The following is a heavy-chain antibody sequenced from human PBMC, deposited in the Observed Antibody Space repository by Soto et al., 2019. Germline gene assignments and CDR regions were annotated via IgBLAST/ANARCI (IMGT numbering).Heavy chain of an antibody. Sequence: QVQLVQSGPEVKKPGFSVKVCCKASGGTFSSDGISWVRQASGQGLEWMGGVIPIFGAANYVQRFEGRVTITADKSPSTGYMELSSLRSEATAVYYCASEARQLSYSYYGLDVWGQGTTVIVSS. CDR2: VIPIFGAA. CDR1: GGTFSSDG. D-gene: IGHD2-21*01. J-gene: IGHJ6*02. CDR3: ASEARQLSYSYYGLDV. V-gene: IGHV1-69*06.